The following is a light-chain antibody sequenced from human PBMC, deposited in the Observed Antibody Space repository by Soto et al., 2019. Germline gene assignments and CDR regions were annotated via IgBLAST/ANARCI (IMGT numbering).Light chain of an antibody. Sequence: QSALTQPASVSGSPGQSMTISCTGTSSDVGGYNYVSWYQQHPGKAPKLMIYEVSNRPSGVSNRFSGSKSGNTASLTISGLQAEDEADYYCSSYTSSSTYVFGTGTKATVL. V-gene: IGLV2-14*01. CDR3: SSYTSSSTYV. J-gene: IGLJ1*01. CDR2: EVS. CDR1: SSDVGGYNY.